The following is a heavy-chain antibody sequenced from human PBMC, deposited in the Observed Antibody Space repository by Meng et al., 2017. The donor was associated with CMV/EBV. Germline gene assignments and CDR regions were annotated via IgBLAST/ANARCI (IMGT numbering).Heavy chain of an antibody. CDR3: ARDIGLSQQWQSNDWFDP. D-gene: IGHD6-19*01. Sequence: SCAASGFTFSDYYMSWIRRAPGKGLEWVSYISSSGSTIYYADSVKGRFTISRDNAKNSLYLQMNSLRAEDTAVYYCARDIGLSQQWQSNDWFDPWGQGTLVTVSS. CDR2: ISSSGSTI. V-gene: IGHV3-11*04. J-gene: IGHJ5*02. CDR1: GFTFSDYY.